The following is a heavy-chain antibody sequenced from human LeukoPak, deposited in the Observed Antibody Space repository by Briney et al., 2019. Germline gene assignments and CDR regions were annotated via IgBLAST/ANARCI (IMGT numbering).Heavy chain of an antibody. V-gene: IGHV4-59*01. Sequence: SETLSLTCTVSAGSISSYYWSWIRQPPGKGLEWIGYIYYSGSTNYNPSLKSRVTISVDTSKNQFSLKLSSVTAADTAVYYCASGGGSSWDSYYFDYWGQGTLVTVSS. CDR1: AGSISSYY. CDR2: IYYSGST. D-gene: IGHD6-13*01. J-gene: IGHJ4*02. CDR3: ASGGGSSWDSYYFDY.